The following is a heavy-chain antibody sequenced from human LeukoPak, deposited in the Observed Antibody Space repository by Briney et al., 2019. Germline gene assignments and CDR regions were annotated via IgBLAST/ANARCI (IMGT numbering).Heavy chain of an antibody. CDR1: GFIVSNNY. CDR3: ARWGNNKILDY. Sequence: GGSLRLSCAASGFIVSNNYMSWVRQAPGKGLEWVSVIYSGGSTYYADSVKGRFTISRDNSKNTVYLQMNSLRAEDTAVYYCARWGNNKILDYWGQGTLVTVSS. J-gene: IGHJ4*02. D-gene: IGHD1/OR15-1a*01. CDR2: IYSGGST. V-gene: IGHV3-53*01.